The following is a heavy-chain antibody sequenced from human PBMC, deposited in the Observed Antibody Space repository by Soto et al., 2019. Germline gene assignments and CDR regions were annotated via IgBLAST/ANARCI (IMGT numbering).Heavy chain of an antibody. J-gene: IGHJ3*02. V-gene: IGHV3-33*01. CDR1: GFTFSSYG. CDR2: IWYDGSNK. CDR3: ARAFGVVIHDAFDI. Sequence: QVQLVESGGGVVQPGRSLRLSCAASGFTFSSYGMHWVRQAPGKGLEWVAVIWYDGSNKYYADSVKGRFTISRDNSKNTLYLQMNSLRAEDTAVYYCARAFGVVIHDAFDIWGQGTMVTVSS. D-gene: IGHD3-3*01.